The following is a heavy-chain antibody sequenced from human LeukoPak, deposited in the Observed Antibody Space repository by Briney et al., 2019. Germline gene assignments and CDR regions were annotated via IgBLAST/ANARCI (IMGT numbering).Heavy chain of an antibody. CDR2: IKPDGNEK. D-gene: IGHD5-18*01. J-gene: IGHJ4*02. Sequence: GVTVRLLCTVCGFILSSYWMTWVPQASAKALEWVVNIKPDGNEKYYADSVVGRLTISRDNAKNSLFLQMNNVRAEDMAVYYCVKGGWIHILDYWGQGTLVTVSS. CDR3: VKGGWIHILDY. CDR1: GFILSSYW. V-gene: IGHV3-7*01.